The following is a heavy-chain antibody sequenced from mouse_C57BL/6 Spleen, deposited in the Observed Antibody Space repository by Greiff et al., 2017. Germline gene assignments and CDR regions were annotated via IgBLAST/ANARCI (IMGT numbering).Heavy chain of an antibody. J-gene: IGHJ2*01. CDR1: GYTFTSYW. Sequence: VQLQQPGAELVMPGASVKLSCKASGYTFTSYWMHWVKQRPGQGLEWIGEIDPSDSYTNYNQKFKGKTTLTVDKSSSTAYMQLSSLTSEDSAVYCCARVIANWYCFDYWGQGTTLTVAS. CDR2: IDPSDSYT. CDR3: ARVIANWYCFDY. D-gene: IGHD1-1*02. V-gene: IGHV1-69*01.